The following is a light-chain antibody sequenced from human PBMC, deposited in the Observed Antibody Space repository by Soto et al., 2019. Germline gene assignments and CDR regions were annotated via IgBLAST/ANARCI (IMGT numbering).Light chain of an antibody. Sequence: DIVMTQSPDSLAVSLGERATINCRASQSVSNNYLAWYQQKPGQAPRLLIYGASNRATGIPARFGGSGSGTEFTLTISSLQSEDFAVYYCQQYNNWPLTFGPGTKVDIK. J-gene: IGKJ3*01. CDR2: GAS. CDR1: QSVSNN. CDR3: QQYNNWPLT. V-gene: IGKV3-15*01.